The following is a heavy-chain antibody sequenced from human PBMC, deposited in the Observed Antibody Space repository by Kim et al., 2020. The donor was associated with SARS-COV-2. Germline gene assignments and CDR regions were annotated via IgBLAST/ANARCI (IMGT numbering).Heavy chain of an antibody. Sequence: SETLSLTCTVSGGSISSYYWSWIRQPPGKGLEWIGYIYYSGSTNYNPSLKSRVTISVDTSKNQFSLKLSSVTAADTAVYYCATGDGDSRRDAFDIWGQGTMVTVSS. V-gene: IGHV4-59*13. CDR2: IYYSGST. J-gene: IGHJ3*02. D-gene: IGHD4-17*01. CDR1: GGSISSYY. CDR3: ATGDGDSRRDAFDI.